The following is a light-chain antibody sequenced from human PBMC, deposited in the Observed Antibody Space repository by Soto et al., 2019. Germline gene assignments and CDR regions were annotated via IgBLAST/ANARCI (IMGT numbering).Light chain of an antibody. J-gene: IGKJ3*01. Sequence: EIVLTQSPGTLSLSPGERATLSCRASQTVSNNYFAWYQQKPGQAPRLLIYGASRRATGIPDRFSGSGSGTDFTLTISRLEPEDFAVYYCQQYGSSHFTFGPGTKVDIK. CDR2: GAS. V-gene: IGKV3-20*01. CDR1: QTVSNNY. CDR3: QQYGSSHFT.